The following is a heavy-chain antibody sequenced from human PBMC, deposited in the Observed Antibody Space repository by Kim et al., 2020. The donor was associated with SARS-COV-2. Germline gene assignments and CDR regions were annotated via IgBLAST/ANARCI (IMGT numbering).Heavy chain of an antibody. J-gene: IGHJ6*02. CDR2: IYSGGSST. D-gene: IGHD1-1*01. V-gene: IGHV3-23*03. Sequence: GGSLRLSCAASGFTFSSYAMSWVRQAPGKGLEWVSVIYSGGSSTYYADSVKGRFTISRDNSKNTLYLQMNSLRAEDTAVYYCANGLHWNDVGYYYGMDVWGQGTTVTVSS. CDR3: ANGLHWNDVGYYYGMDV. CDR1: GFTFSSYA.